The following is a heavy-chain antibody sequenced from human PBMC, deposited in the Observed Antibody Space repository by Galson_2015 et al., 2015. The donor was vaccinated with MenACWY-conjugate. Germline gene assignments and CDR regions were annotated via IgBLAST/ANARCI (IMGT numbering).Heavy chain of an antibody. J-gene: IGHJ4*02. CDR1: GYSFPSYW. CDR3: ARADYDILIGYYWY. V-gene: IGHV5-51*01. D-gene: IGHD3-9*01. Sequence: QSGAEVKKPGESLTISCTGSGYSFPSYWIAWVRQMPGEGLEWMGIIYPGDSETRYSASFQGQVTISVDKSISTAYLQWSSLKASDTAMYYCARADYDILIGYYWYWGQGTLVTVSS. CDR2: IYPGDSET.